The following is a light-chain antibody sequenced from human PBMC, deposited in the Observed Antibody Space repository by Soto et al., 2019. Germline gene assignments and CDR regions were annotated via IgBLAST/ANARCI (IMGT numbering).Light chain of an antibody. V-gene: IGLV1-40*01. Sequence: QSVLTQPPSVSGAPGQRITISCTGSRSNIGAGYEVHWYQQLPGTAPKLLIYGDTNRPSGVPDRFSGSKSGTSASLAITGLQAVDDADYYCQSYDLSLSTPYVFGPGTKLTVL. CDR2: GDT. CDR3: QSYDLSLSTPYV. J-gene: IGLJ1*01. CDR1: RSNIGAGYE.